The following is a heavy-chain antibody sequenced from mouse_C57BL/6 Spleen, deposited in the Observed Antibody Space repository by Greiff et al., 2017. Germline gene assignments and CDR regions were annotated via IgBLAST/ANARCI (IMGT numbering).Heavy chain of an antibody. D-gene: IGHD2-4*01. J-gene: IGHJ2*01. CDR3: VRHPFYYDSFDY. CDR1: GFSFNTYA. CDR2: IRSKSNNYAT. Sequence: DAGGGLVQPKGSLKLSCAASGFSFNTYAMNWVRQAPGKGLEWVARIRSKSNNYATYYADSVKDRFTISRDDSESMLYLQMNNLKTEDTAMYYCVRHPFYYDSFDYWGQGTTLTVSS. V-gene: IGHV10-1*01.